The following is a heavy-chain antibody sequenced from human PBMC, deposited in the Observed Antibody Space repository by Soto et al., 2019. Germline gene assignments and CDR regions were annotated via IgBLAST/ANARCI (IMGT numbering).Heavy chain of an antibody. Sequence: SETLSLTCTVSGGSISSGDYYWSWIRQPPGKGLEWIGYFFYSGSTYYNPSLKSRVTISVDTSKNQFSLKLSSVIAADTAVYYFARDYSSVGYSYGYGGNWFDPWGQGTLVTVSS. CDR3: ARDYSSVGYSYGYGGNWFDP. J-gene: IGHJ5*02. D-gene: IGHD5-18*01. CDR1: GGSISSGDYY. CDR2: FFYSGST. V-gene: IGHV4-30-4*01.